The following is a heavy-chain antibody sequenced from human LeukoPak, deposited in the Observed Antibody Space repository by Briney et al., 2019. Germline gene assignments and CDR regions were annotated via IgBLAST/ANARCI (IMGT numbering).Heavy chain of an antibody. Sequence: SETLSLTCAVSGGSISSGGYSWSWIRQPPGKGLEWIGYIYHSGSTYYNPSLKSRVTISVDRSKNQFSLKLSSVTAADTAVYYCARAGEYYYDNSGYYPNDAFDIWGQGTKVTVSS. V-gene: IGHV4-30-2*01. CDR2: IYHSGST. CDR1: GGSISSGGYS. D-gene: IGHD3-22*01. CDR3: ARAGEYYYDNSGYYPNDAFDI. J-gene: IGHJ3*02.